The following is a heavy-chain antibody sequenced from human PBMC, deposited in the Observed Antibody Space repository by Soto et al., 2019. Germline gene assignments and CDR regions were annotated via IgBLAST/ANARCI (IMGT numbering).Heavy chain of an antibody. CDR2: ISWNSGSI. J-gene: IGHJ4*02. CDR1: GFTFDDYA. D-gene: IGHD6-13*01. Sequence: GGSLRLSCAASGFTFDDYAMHWVRQAPGKGLEWVSGISWNSGSIGYADSVKGRFTISRDNAKNSLYLQMNSLRAEDTALYYCAKDKKFSSSSGFDYWGQGTLVTVSS. CDR3: AKDKKFSSSSGFDY. V-gene: IGHV3-9*01.